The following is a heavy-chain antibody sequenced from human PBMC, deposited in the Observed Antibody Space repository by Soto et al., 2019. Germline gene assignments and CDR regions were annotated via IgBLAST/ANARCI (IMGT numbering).Heavy chain of an antibody. CDR3: ARGRGYSYGYLPGMDV. D-gene: IGHD5-18*01. Sequence: KPSETLSLTCAVYGGSFSGYYWSWIRQPPGRGLEWIGEINHSGSTNYNPSLKSRVTISVDTSKNQFSLKLSSVTAADTAVYYCARGRGYSYGYLPGMDVWGQGTTVTVSS. CDR1: GGSFSGYY. CDR2: INHSGST. J-gene: IGHJ6*02. V-gene: IGHV4-34*01.